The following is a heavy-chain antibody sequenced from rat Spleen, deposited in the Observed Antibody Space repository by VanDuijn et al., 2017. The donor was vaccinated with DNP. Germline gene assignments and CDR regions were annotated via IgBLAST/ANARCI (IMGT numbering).Heavy chain of an antibody. D-gene: IGHD1-11*01. CDR2: IWSGGST. CDR1: GFSLSNYH. CDR3: TGDGGLRVIDA. J-gene: IGHJ4*01. V-gene: IGHV2S63*01. Sequence: VQLKESGPGLVQPSQTLSLTCSVSGFSLSNYHVHWVRQPPGKGLEWMGVIWSGGSTAYNSLLKSRLSISRDNSKSQVFLKSSSVKTEDTGIYFCTGDGGLRVIDAGGQGASVTVSS.